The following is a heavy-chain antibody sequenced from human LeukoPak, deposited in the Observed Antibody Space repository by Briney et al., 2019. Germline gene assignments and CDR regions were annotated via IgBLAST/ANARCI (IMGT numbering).Heavy chain of an antibody. CDR1: GGSISSYY. CDR2: IYYSGNYYSGST. J-gene: IGHJ6*02. D-gene: IGHD2-2*01. CDR3: ARFQSSSSWDYYYGLDV. Sequence: SETLSLTCTVSGGSISSYYWSWIRQPPGKGLEWIGYIYYSGNYYSGSTNYNPSLESRVTISVDTSKNQVSLKLSSVTAADTAVYYCARFQSSSSWDYYYGLDVWGQGTTVTVSS. V-gene: IGHV4-59*01.